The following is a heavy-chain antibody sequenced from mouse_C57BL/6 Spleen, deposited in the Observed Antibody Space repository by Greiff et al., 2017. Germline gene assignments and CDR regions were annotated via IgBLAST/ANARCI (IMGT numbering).Heavy chain of an antibody. Sequence: VKLQESGAELVKPGASVKISCKASGYAFSSYWMNWVKQRPGKGLEWIGQIYPGDGDTNYNGKFKGKATLTADKSSSTAYMQLSSLTSEDSAVYFCARNYGSSYGMDYWGQGTSVTVSS. CDR2: IYPGDGDT. CDR3: ARNYGSSYGMDY. D-gene: IGHD1-1*01. V-gene: IGHV1-80*01. J-gene: IGHJ4*01. CDR1: GYAFSSYW.